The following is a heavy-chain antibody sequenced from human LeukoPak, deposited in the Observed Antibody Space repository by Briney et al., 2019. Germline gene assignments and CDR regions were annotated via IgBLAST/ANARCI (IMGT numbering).Heavy chain of an antibody. CDR2: INPNSGGT. CDR3: ARDHYSSGWYFNY. V-gene: IGHV1-2*02. D-gene: IGHD6-19*01. Sequence: ASVKVSCKASGYTFTGYYMHWVRQAPGQGLEWMGWINPNSGGTNNAQKFQGRVTMTRDTSISTAYMELSRLRSDDTAVYYCARDHYSSGWYFNYWGQGTLVTVSS. J-gene: IGHJ4*02. CDR1: GYTFTGYY.